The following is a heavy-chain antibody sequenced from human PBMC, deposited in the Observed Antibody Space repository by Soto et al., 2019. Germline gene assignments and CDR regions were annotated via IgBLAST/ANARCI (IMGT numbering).Heavy chain of an antibody. CDR2: IWYDGSNK. J-gene: IGHJ4*02. CDR1: GFTFSSYG. Sequence: GGSLRLSCAASGFTFSSYGMHWVRQAPGKGLEWVAVIWYDGSNKYYADSVKGRFTISRDNSKNTLYLQMNSLRAEDTAVYYCARDLSTIAVAGTLFFWGQGTLVTVSS. CDR3: ARDLSTIAVAGTLFF. D-gene: IGHD6-19*01. V-gene: IGHV3-33*01.